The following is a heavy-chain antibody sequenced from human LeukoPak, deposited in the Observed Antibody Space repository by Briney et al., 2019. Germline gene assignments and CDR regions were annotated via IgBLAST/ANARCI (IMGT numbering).Heavy chain of an antibody. CDR1: GYSISSGFY. V-gene: IGHV4-38-2*01. CDR2: IYHSGST. CDR3: ARAVPFDP. J-gene: IGHJ5*02. Sequence: SETLSLTCAVSGYSISSGFYWGWIRQPPGKGLEWIGSIYHSGSTYYNPSLKRRVTISVDTSKNQFSLKLSSVPAADTAVYYCARAVPFDPWGQGTLVTVSS.